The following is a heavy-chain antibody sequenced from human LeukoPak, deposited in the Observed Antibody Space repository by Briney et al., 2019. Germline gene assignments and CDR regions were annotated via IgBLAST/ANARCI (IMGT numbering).Heavy chain of an antibody. Sequence: PGGSLRLSCAAPGFNFSSYWMSWVRQAPGKGQEWVANIKQDGSEKYYVGSVRVLFTISRDNAKNSLYLQMNSLRAEDTAVYYCARFYYDSSCYYEYYFDYWGQGTLVTVSS. CDR2: IKQDGSEK. D-gene: IGHD3-22*01. J-gene: IGHJ4*02. CDR1: GFNFSSYW. CDR3: ARFYYDSSCYYEYYFDY. V-gene: IGHV3-7*01.